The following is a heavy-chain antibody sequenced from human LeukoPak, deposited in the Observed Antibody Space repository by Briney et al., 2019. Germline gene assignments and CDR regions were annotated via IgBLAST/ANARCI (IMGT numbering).Heavy chain of an antibody. J-gene: IGHJ5*02. D-gene: IGHD6-19*01. CDR1: GFGFSTYG. Sequence: GGSLRLSCAASGFGFSTYGMQWVRQAPGKGLEWVAVIWSDGSNKYYADSVKGRFTISRDNSKNTLYLQMNSLRAEDTAVYYCAKDLRQWLVVENWFDPWGQGTLVTVSS. CDR3: AKDLRQWLVVENWFDP. V-gene: IGHV3-33*06. CDR2: IWSDGSNK.